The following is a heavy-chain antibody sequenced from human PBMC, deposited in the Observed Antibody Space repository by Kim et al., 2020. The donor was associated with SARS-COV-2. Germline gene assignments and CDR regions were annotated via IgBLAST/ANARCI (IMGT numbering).Heavy chain of an antibody. Sequence: SETLSLTCAVSGGSISSGGYSWSWIRQPPGKGLEWIGYIYHSGSTYYNPSLKSRVTISVDRSKNQFSLKLSSVTAADTAVYYCARKRLNPGPAFDIWGQGTMVTVSS. CDR1: GGSISSGGYS. V-gene: IGHV4-30-2*01. CDR2: IYHSGST. J-gene: IGHJ3*02. D-gene: IGHD5-12*01. CDR3: ARKRLNPGPAFDI.